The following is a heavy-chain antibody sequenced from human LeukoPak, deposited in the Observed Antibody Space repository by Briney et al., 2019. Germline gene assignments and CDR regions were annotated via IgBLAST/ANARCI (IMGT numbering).Heavy chain of an antibody. Sequence: GASVKVSCKASGGTSSSYAISWVRQAPGQGLEWMGGIIPIFGTANYAQKFQGRVTITADESTSTAYMELSSLRSEDTAVYYCARVYYDSSGYYYASHFDYWGQGTLVTVSS. CDR1: GGTSSSYA. J-gene: IGHJ4*02. V-gene: IGHV1-69*01. D-gene: IGHD3-22*01. CDR2: IIPIFGTA. CDR3: ARVYYDSSGYYYASHFDY.